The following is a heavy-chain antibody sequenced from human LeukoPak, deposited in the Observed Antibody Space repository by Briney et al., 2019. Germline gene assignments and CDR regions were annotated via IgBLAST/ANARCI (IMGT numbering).Heavy chain of an antibody. CDR1: GFTFSSYA. J-gene: IGHJ4*02. CDR2: ISYDGSNK. V-gene: IGHV3-30*04. CDR3: ARGEATTGSGYDYLDY. D-gene: IGHD5-12*01. Sequence: PRRSLRLSSAAPGFTFSSYAMHWVCKAPGKGLERVAVISYDGSNKYYADSVKGRLTLSRVNSKSTLYLQKSSLRAEDTAVYYCARGEATTGSGYDYLDYWGQGTLVTVPS.